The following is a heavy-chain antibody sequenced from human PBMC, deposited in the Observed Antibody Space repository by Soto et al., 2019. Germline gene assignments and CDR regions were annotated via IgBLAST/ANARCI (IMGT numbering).Heavy chain of an antibody. CDR2: ISAYNGNT. Sequence: GASVKGSFKASGYTFTSYGISWVRQAPGQGLEWMGWISAYNGNTNYAQKPQGRVTMTTDTSTSTAYMELRSLRSDDTAVYYCARVRTWSGSHRWFDPWGQGTLVTVS. D-gene: IGHD3-3*01. CDR3: ARVRTWSGSHRWFDP. V-gene: IGHV1-18*01. CDR1: GYTFTSYG. J-gene: IGHJ5*02.